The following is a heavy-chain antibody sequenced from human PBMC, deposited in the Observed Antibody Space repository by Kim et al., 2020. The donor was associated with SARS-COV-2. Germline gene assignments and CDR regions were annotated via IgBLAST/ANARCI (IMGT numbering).Heavy chain of an antibody. V-gene: IGHV1-18*01. CDR2: FTAYFGRT. J-gene: IGHJ5*02. CDR3: AREAQGGDGLDP. D-gene: IGHD1-26*01. Sequence: ASVKVSCKTSGYKFSYNGIGWVRQAPGQGLEWMGWFTAYFGRTVYAENFQGRLTMTTDTSTSTAYMELRSLTSDDTAIYYCAREAQGGDGLDPWGQGTLVTVSA. CDR1: GYKFSYNG.